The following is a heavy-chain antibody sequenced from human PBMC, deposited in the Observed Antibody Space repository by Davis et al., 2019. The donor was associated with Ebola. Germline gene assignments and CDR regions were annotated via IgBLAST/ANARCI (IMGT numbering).Heavy chain of an antibody. CDR1: GFTLNNCG. Sequence: PGGSLRLSCAASGFTLNNCGMNWVRQAPGKGLEWIGFIRSNSYGGATEHAASVKGRVTISRDDSRSIAYLQMNSLKAEDSAVYYCTRAQWEPLSRLYYFDHWGQGTLVTVSS. J-gene: IGHJ4*02. D-gene: IGHD1-26*01. V-gene: IGHV3-49*04. CDR2: IRSNSYGGAT. CDR3: TRAQWEPLSRLYYFDH.